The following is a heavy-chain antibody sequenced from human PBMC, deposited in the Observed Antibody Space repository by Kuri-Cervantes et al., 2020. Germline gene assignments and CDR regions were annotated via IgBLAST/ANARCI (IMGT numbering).Heavy chain of an antibody. CDR1: GFTFSSYG. Sequence: GGSLRLSCATSGFTFSSYGMHWVRQAPGKGLEWVAFIRYDGSNKYYADSVKGRFTISRDNSKNTLYLQMNSLRAEDTALYYCAKGQSVWWQYFQHWGQGTLVTVSS. CDR3: AKGQSVWWQYFQH. D-gene: IGHD2-21*01. CDR2: IRYDGSNK. J-gene: IGHJ1*01. V-gene: IGHV3-30*02.